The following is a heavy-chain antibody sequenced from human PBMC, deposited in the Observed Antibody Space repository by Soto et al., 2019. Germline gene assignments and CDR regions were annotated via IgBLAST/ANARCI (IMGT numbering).Heavy chain of an antibody. V-gene: IGHV4-38-2*01. Sequence: SEALSLTCAVSAYSISSGYYWGWIRQPPGKGLEWIGSIYHSGSTYYNPSLKSRVTIPVDTSKNQFSLRLSSVTAADTAAYYCARGTRWEPTSEDPEAVNWFDPWGQGTLVTVS. J-gene: IGHJ5*02. CDR2: IYHSGST. D-gene: IGHD1-26*01. CDR3: ARGTRWEPTSEDPEAVNWFDP. CDR1: AYSISSGYY.